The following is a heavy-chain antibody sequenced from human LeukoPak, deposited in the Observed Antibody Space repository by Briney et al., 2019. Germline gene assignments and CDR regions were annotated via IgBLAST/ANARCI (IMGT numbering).Heavy chain of an antibody. J-gene: IGHJ6*03. V-gene: IGHV4-59*01. D-gene: IGHD6-6*01. CDR1: GGSISNYY. CDR3: ARDWGVSARPGYMDV. Sequence: SEALSLTCTVSGGSISNYYWSWIRQPPGKGLEWIGYIYYSGSTKYNPSLKSRVTISVDTSKNQFSLRLSSVTAADTAVYYCARDWGVSARPGYMDVWGKGTTVTVSS. CDR2: IYYSGST.